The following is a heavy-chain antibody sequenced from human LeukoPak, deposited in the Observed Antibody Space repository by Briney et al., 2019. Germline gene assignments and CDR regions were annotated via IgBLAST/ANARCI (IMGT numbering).Heavy chain of an antibody. Sequence: SETMSLPCTVSGGSVSSGSYYWRWIRQPPGKGLEWMGYVFYGGSTNYNPSLKSRVTISVDTSKNQFSLKLSPVTAADTAVYYCARHSSYLGAFDIWGQGTMVTVSS. CDR3: ARHSSYLGAFDI. V-gene: IGHV4-61*01. J-gene: IGHJ3*02. CDR1: GGSVSSGSYY. D-gene: IGHD2-8*01. CDR2: VFYGGST.